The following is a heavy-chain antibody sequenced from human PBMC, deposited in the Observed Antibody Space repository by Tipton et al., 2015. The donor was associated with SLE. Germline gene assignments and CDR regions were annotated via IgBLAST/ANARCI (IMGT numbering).Heavy chain of an antibody. J-gene: IGHJ4*02. Sequence: TLSLTCTVSGGSIDISSYYWGWIRQPPGKGLEWIGSIYYTGSTYYNPSLKSRVTISVDTSKNQFSLKLSSVTAADTAVYYCARVRNTIFGVADDYWGQGTLVTVSS. CDR1: GGSIDISSYY. CDR2: IYYTGST. V-gene: IGHV4-39*01. D-gene: IGHD3-3*01. CDR3: ARVRNTIFGVADDY.